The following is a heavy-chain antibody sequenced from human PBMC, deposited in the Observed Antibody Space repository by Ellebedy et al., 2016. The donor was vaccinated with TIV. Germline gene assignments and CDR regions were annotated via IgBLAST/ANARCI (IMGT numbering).Heavy chain of an antibody. CDR1: GYSISNDDY. D-gene: IGHD1-1*01. CDR3: ARVLDPPDP. V-gene: IGHV4-38-2*02. Sequence: MPSETLSLTCTLSGYSISNDDYRGWIRPPPGKGLQWIGTIYHTGSTYYNPSLKTRVTISVDTSKNQFSLRLTSVTAADTAVYYCARVLDPPDPWGQGTLVIVSS. J-gene: IGHJ5*02. CDR2: IYHTGST.